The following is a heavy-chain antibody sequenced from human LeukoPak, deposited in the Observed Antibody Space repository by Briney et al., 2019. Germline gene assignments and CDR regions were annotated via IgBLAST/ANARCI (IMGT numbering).Heavy chain of an antibody. D-gene: IGHD3-22*01. Sequence: SETLSLTCSVSGGSISRYYWSWIRQSPGKGLEWTGFIYSSVTTKYNPSLKSRVSISIDMSKSQFSLKVSSVTASDTVVYYCARLDDREKFDKWGQGTLVTVSS. CDR2: IYSSVTT. V-gene: IGHV4-4*09. CDR1: GGSISRYY. CDR3: ARLDDREKFDK. J-gene: IGHJ4*02.